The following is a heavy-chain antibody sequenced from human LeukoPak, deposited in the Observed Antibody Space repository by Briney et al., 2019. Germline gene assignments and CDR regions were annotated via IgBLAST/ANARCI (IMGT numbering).Heavy chain of an antibody. J-gene: IGHJ4*02. CDR2: IYTSGST. CDR1: GYSISSYY. CDR3: ARLGSAAGGSRYFDY. V-gene: IGHV4-4*07. D-gene: IGHD6-13*01. Sequence: PSETLSLTCTVSGYSISSYYWSWIRQPAGKGLEWIGRIYTSGSTNYNPSLKSRVTMSVDTSKNQFSLKLSSVTAADTAVYYCARLGSAAGGSRYFDYWGQGTLVTVSS.